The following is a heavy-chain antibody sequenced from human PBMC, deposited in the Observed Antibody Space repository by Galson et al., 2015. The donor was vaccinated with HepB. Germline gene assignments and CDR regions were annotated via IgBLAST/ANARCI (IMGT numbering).Heavy chain of an antibody. Sequence: SLRLSCAASGFTVYNNDMTWVRQAPGKGLEWLSVIYAGGSTYYADSVKDRFTISRDNSKNTLYLQMNSLRAEDTAVYYCAREQEESSDRNDFWSGYYPRYYYYMDVWGKGTTVTVSS. D-gene: IGHD3-3*01. CDR3: AREQEESSDRNDFWSGYYPRYYYYMDV. V-gene: IGHV3-53*01. J-gene: IGHJ6*03. CDR1: GFTVYNND. CDR2: IYAGGST.